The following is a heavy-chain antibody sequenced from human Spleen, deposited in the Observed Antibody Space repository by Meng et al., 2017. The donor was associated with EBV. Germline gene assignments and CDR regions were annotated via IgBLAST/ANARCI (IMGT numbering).Heavy chain of an antibody. J-gene: IGHJ4*02. Sequence: QIQLGQAGTGSRKPGASVTVSGKASSYAYSIYGCSWVRQAPGQWLEWLGWIIANSANTNYAQELHGIVTMTTDTSTSTAYMELRSLRSNDTAVYYCARDSDVLGYFVPFDYWGQGTLVTVSS. CDR2: IIANSANT. CDR1: SYAYSIYG. V-gene: IGHV1-18*01. D-gene: IGHD3-9*01. CDR3: ARDSDVLGYFVPFDY.